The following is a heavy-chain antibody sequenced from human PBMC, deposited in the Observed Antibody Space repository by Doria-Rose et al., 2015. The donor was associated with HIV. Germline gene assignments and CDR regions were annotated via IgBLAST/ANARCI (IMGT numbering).Heavy chain of an antibody. CDR3: ARIHSLSSSSLGH. D-gene: IGHD6-13*01. CDR2: LNVGNGDT. CDR1: GYTFSAYA. Sequence: QVQLVQSGPEVKKPGASVTVSCKTSGYTFSAYAIHWVRQAPGQRLAWMGWLNVGNGDTRYSRKFQDRVTITSDTSANTGYMALSSLRSEDTAVYYCARIHSLSSSSLGHWGQGTLVTVSS. J-gene: IGHJ4*02. V-gene: IGHV1-3*01.